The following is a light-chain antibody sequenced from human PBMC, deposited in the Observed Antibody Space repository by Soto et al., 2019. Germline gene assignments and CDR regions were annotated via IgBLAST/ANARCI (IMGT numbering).Light chain of an antibody. J-gene: IGKJ1*01. V-gene: IGKV1-5*01. CDR1: QSISNR. CDR3: QHYGGMWT. CDR2: DAS. Sequence: DIQMTQSPSTLSASVGDRVTITCRASQSISNRLAWYQQKPGKAPKVLIYDASSLEGGVPSRFSGSGSGTEFALTISSLHPDDFATYWCQHYGGMWTFGQGTKVDIK.